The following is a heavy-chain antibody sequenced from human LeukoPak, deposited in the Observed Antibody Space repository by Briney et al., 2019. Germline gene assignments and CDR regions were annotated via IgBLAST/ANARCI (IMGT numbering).Heavy chain of an antibody. CDR3: ARDSTYYYDSSGYPQFDY. CDR2: IKQDGSEK. J-gene: IGHJ4*02. Sequence: GGSLRLSCAASGFTFSSYWMNWVRQAPGKGLEWVANIKQDGSEKYYVDSVKGRFTISRDNAKNSLYLQMNSLRAEDTAVYYCARDSTYYYDSSGYPQFDYWGQGTLVTVSS. V-gene: IGHV3-7*01. CDR1: GFTFSSYW. D-gene: IGHD3-22*01.